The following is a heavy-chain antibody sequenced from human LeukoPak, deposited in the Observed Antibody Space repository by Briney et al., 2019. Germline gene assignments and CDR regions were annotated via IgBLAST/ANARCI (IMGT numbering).Heavy chain of an antibody. CDR1: GFTFSSYG. Sequence: GRSLRLSCAASGFTFSSYGMHWVRQAPGKGLEWVAVIWYDGSNKYYADSVKGRFTISRGNSKNTLYLQMNSLRAEDTAVYYCARDRSSRLPSDFDYWGQGTLVTVSS. J-gene: IGHJ4*02. CDR2: IWYDGSNK. V-gene: IGHV3-33*01. D-gene: IGHD2-2*01. CDR3: ARDRSSRLPSDFDY.